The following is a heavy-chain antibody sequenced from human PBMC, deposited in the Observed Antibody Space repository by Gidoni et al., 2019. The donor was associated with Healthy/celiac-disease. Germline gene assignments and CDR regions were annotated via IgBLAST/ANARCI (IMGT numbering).Heavy chain of an antibody. D-gene: IGHD5-12*01. CDR1: GFTFSSYA. V-gene: IGHV3-30*04. Sequence: QVQLVESGGGVVQPGRSLRLSCAASGFTFSSYAMHWVRQAPGKGLEWVAVISYDGSNKYYADSVKGRFTISRDNSKNTLYLQMNSLRAEDTAVYYCARDRSEEAPTTYLDIWGQGTMVTVSS. J-gene: IGHJ3*02. CDR2: ISYDGSNK. CDR3: ARDRSEEAPTTYLDI.